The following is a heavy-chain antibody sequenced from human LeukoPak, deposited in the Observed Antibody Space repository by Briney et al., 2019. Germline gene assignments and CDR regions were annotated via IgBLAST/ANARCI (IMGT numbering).Heavy chain of an antibody. Sequence: SETLSLTCAVYGGSFSGYYWSWIRQHPGKGLEWIGYIYYSGSTYYNPSLKSRVTISVDTSKNQFSLKLSSVTAADTAVYYCARTEGSSWPFDYWGQGTLVTVSS. J-gene: IGHJ4*02. V-gene: IGHV4-31*11. CDR3: ARTEGSSWPFDY. CDR2: IYYSGST. D-gene: IGHD6-13*01. CDR1: GGSFSGYY.